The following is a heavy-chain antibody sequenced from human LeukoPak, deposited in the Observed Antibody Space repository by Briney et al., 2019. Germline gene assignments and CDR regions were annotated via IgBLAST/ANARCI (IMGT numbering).Heavy chain of an antibody. CDR2: ISSSGSNT. D-gene: IGHD3-22*01. J-gene: IGHJ4*02. V-gene: IGHV3-23*01. CDR3: AKDPYYYDSSGYYFDY. CDR1: GFTFNTYA. Sequence: GGSLRLSCAASGFTFNTYAMTWVRQAPGKGLEWVSSISSSGSNTYYTDSVKGRFTISRDNSKYTLYLQMNSLRAEDTAVYYCAKDPYYYDSSGYYFDYWGQGTLVTVSS.